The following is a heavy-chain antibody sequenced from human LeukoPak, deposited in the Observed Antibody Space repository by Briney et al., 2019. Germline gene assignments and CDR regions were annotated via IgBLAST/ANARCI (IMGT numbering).Heavy chain of an antibody. J-gene: IGHJ3*02. CDR3: AGGHFCSGGSCYSDAFDI. D-gene: IGHD2-15*01. CDR1: GGSISSGGYY. CDR2: IYYSGST. V-gene: IGHV4-31*03. Sequence: SQSLSLTCTVSGGSISSGGYYCSWILQHPVKGLEWIWYIYYSGSTYYNPSLKSRVTISVDTSKNQFSLKLSSVTAADTAVYYCAGGHFCSGGSCYSDAFDIWGQGTMVTVSS.